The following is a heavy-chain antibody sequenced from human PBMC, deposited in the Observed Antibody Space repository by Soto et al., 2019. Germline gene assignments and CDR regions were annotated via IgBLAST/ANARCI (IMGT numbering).Heavy chain of an antibody. V-gene: IGHV4-4*07. CDR1: GGSISSYY. Sequence: SETLSLTCTVSGGSISSYYWSWLRQHAGKGMEWIGRIHTTDGTNYNPSLKSRVTMSTDTSNNQFSLKLSSLTAADTAVYYCARALSSSAGLYFDFWGQGTLVTVSS. J-gene: IGHJ4*02. D-gene: IGHD6-13*01. CDR2: IHTTDGT. CDR3: ARALSSSAGLYFDF.